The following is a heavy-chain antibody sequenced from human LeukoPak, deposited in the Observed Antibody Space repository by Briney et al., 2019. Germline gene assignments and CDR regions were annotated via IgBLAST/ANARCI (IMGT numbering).Heavy chain of an antibody. CDR2: ISHDGSNK. V-gene: IGHV3-30*18. CDR3: AKVGIVGATGHFDY. Sequence: PGGSLRLSCAASGFTFSSYGMHWVRQAPGKGLEWVAVISHDGSNKYYADSVKGRFTISRDNSKNTLYLQMNSLRAEDTAVYYCAKVGIVGATGHFDYWGQGTLVTVSS. CDR1: GFTFSSYG. J-gene: IGHJ4*02. D-gene: IGHD1-26*01.